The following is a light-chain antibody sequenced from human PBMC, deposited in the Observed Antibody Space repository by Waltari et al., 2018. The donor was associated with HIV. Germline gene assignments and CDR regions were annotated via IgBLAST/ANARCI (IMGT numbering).Light chain of an antibody. V-gene: IGKV1-5*03. CDR2: KAS. J-gene: IGKJ2*01. CDR3: QQYNSYSGVYT. CDR1: QSISSW. Sequence: DIQMTQSPSTLSASVGDRVTITCRASQSISSWLAWYQQKPEKAPKLLIYKASSLESGVPSRFSGSGSGTEFTLTISSLQPDDFATYYCQQYNSYSGVYTFGQGTKLEIK.